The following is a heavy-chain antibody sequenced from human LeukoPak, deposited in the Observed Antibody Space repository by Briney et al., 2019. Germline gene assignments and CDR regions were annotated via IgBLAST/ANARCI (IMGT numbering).Heavy chain of an antibody. V-gene: IGHV3-11*01. J-gene: IGHJ4*02. CDR3: ARVWQLAPVDY. Sequence: KTGGSLRLSCAVSGFTFSDCYMSWIRQAPGKGLEWVSYISSSGSTIYYADSVKGRFTISRDNAKNSLYLQMNSLRAEDTAVYYCARVWQLAPVDYWGQGTLVTVSS. CDR1: GFTFSDCY. D-gene: IGHD6-6*01. CDR2: ISSSGSTI.